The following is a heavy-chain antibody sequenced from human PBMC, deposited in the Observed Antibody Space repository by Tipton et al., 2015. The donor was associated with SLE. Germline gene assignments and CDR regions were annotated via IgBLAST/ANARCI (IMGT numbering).Heavy chain of an antibody. CDR3: AKSSDYGDFPY. V-gene: IGHV3-23*01. Sequence: LSLTCAVYGGSFSGYYWSWVRQAPGKGLEWVSAISGSGGSTYYADSVKGRFTISRDNSKNTLYLQMNSLRAEDTAVYYCAKSSDYGDFPYWGQGPLVTVSS. CDR1: GGSFSGYY. J-gene: IGHJ4*02. D-gene: IGHD4-17*01. CDR2: ISGSGGST.